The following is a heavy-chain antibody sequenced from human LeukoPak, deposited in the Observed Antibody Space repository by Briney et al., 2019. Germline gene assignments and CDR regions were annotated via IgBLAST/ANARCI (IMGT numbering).Heavy chain of an antibody. CDR1: GFTFSDYY. J-gene: IGHJ6*03. V-gene: IGHV3-11*04. CDR2: ISSSGSTI. Sequence: GGSLRLSCAASGFTFSDYYMSWIRQAPGMGLEWVSYISSSGSTIYYADSVKGRFTISRDNAKNSLYLQMNSPRAEDTAVYYCARAAYDFWSGYDGYYYYMDVWGKGTTVTVSS. CDR3: ARAAYDFWSGYDGYYYYMDV. D-gene: IGHD3-3*01.